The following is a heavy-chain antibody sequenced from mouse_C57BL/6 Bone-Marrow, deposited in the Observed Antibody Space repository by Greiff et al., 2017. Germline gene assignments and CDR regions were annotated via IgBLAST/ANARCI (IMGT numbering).Heavy chain of an antibody. D-gene: IGHD2-1*01. CDR2: ISDGGSYT. CDR3: ARGGGNYGYYAMDY. Sequence: EVQGVESGGGLVKPGGSLKLSCAASGFTFSSYAMSWVRQTPEKRLEWVATISDGGSYTYYPDNVKGRFTISRANAKNNLYLQMSHLKSEDTAMYYCARGGGNYGYYAMDYWGQGTSVTVSS. V-gene: IGHV5-4*01. CDR1: GFTFSSYA. J-gene: IGHJ4*01.